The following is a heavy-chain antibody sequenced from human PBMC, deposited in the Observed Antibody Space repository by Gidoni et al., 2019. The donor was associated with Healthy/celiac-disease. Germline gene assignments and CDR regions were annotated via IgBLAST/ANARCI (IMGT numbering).Heavy chain of an antibody. V-gene: IGHV4-39*01. CDR1: GGSLSSSSYY. J-gene: IGHJ4*02. CDR2: IYYRGSN. Sequence: QLQLQESGPGLVKPSATLSLTCTVAGGSLSSSSYYWGWLRQPPAKGLEWIGRIYYRGSNYYNPALRSRVTISVDTSKNQFSLKLSSVTAADTAVYYCASGRPVDYWGQGTLGTVSS. D-gene: IGHD1-26*01. CDR3: ASGRPVDY.